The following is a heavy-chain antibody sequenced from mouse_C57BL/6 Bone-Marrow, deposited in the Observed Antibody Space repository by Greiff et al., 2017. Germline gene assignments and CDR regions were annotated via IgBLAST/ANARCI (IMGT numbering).Heavy chain of an antibody. J-gene: IGHJ2*01. CDR1: GYTFTSYW. CDR3: ARDAY. Sequence: QVQLQQPGAELVKPGASVKLSCKASGYTFTSYWMQWVKQRPGQGLEWIGEIDPSDSYTNYNQKFKGKATLTVDTSSSTASMQLSSLTSEDSAVYYCARDAYWGQGTTLTVSS. CDR2: IDPSDSYT. V-gene: IGHV1-50*01.